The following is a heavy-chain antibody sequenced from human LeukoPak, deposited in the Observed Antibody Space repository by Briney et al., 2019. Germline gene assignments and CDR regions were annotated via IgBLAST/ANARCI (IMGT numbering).Heavy chain of an antibody. V-gene: IGHV1-69*13. D-gene: IGHD3-3*01. CDR3: ARGGGIFGVLTTAHYYGIDV. J-gene: IGHJ6*02. CDR1: GGTFTNSA. CDR2: INPIFRTA. Sequence: ASVKVSCKASGGTFTNSAISWVRQAPGQGLEWMGGINPIFRTANYAQQFQDRVTIIADESTSTAYMELSLLKFEDTAVYYCARGGGIFGVLTTAHYYGIDVWGQGTTVTVSS.